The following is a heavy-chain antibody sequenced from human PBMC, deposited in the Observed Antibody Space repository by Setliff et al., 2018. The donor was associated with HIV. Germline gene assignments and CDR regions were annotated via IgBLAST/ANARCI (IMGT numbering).Heavy chain of an antibody. D-gene: IGHD6-13*01. Sequence: GASVKVSCKASRGTFSSYGFNWVRQAPGQGLEWMGWISPATDKTNYAQKLQGRLTMTTDTSTSTAYMELRSLRSDDTAVYYCAREGAYSSPRNYYFDYWGQGTLVTVSS. CDR2: ISPATDKT. J-gene: IGHJ4*02. CDR1: RGTFSSYG. V-gene: IGHV1-18*04. CDR3: AREGAYSSPRNYYFDY.